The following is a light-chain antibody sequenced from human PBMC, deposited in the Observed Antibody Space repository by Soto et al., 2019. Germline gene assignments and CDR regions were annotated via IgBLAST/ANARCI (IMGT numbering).Light chain of an antibody. Sequence: QSALTQPPSASGSPGQSVTISCTGTSSDIGAYNYVSWYRQYPDKAPKLLVYQVTKRPSGVPDRFSGSKSGNTAALTVSGLQAEDEAVYYCSSYGGRDNLMFGGGTQLTVL. J-gene: IGLJ3*02. CDR2: QVT. CDR1: SSDIGAYNY. V-gene: IGLV2-8*01. CDR3: SSYGGRDNLM.